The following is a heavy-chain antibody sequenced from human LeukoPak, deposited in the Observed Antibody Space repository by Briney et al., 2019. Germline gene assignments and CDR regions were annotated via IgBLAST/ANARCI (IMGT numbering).Heavy chain of an antibody. V-gene: IGHV1-2*02. CDR1: GYTFTGYY. J-gene: IGHJ5*02. CDR3: ARPTDSSGYHNRFDP. CDR2: INPNSGGT. Sequence: ASVKVSCKASGYTFTGYYMHWVRQAPGQGLEWMGWINPNSGGTNYAQKFQGRVTMTRDTSISTAYMELSRLRSDDTAVYYCARPTDSSGYHNRFDPWGQGTLVTVSS. D-gene: IGHD3-22*01.